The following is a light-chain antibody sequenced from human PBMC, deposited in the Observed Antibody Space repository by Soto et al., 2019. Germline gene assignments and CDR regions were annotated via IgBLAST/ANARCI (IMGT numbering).Light chain of an antibody. CDR1: SVDVGDYNS. J-gene: IGLJ1*01. CDR3: SSYSHSPPSYV. CDR2: HVT. Sequence: QSALTQPASVSGSPVQSITISCTGSSVDVGDYNSVSWYQQHPGKAPKVMIYHVTIRASGVSNRFSGSKSGNTASLTISGLQADDEADYYCSSYSHSPPSYVFGTGTKVTVL. V-gene: IGLV2-14*03.